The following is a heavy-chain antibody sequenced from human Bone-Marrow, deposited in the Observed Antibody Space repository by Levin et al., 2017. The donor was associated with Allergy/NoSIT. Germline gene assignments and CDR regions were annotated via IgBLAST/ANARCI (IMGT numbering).Heavy chain of an antibody. D-gene: IGHD3-10*01. CDR2: IIWNSGNT. V-gene: IGHV3-9*02. CDR3: VKDFDAGGMEV. J-gene: IGHJ6*02. Sequence: HPGGSLRLSCAVSGFASHDHGIHWVRQVPGKGPEWVSGIIWNSGNTGYADSVKGRFTISRDNAKNSLFLQMNSLRVEDTALYYCVKDFDAGGMEVWGPGTTVTVSS. CDR1: GFASHDHG.